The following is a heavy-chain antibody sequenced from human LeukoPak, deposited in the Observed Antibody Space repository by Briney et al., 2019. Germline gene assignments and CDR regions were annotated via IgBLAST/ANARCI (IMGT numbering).Heavy chain of an antibody. Sequence: PSETLSLTCTVSGGSISSYYWSWIRQPAGKGLEWIGYIYYSGSTNYNPSLKSRVTISVDTSKNQFSLKLSSVTAADTAVYYCARAPITIFGVVKNYYYYYGMDVWGQGTTVTVSS. CDR1: GGSISSYY. J-gene: IGHJ6*02. CDR3: ARAPITIFGVVKNYYYYYGMDV. CDR2: IYYSGST. V-gene: IGHV4-59*01. D-gene: IGHD3-3*01.